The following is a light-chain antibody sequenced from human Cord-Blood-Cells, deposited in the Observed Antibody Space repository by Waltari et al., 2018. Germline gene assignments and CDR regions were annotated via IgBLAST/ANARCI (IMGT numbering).Light chain of an antibody. CDR2: GNS. J-gene: IGLJ1*01. CDR3: QSYDSSLSGYV. CDR1: GSNIGDATA. Sequence: QSVLKLPPSVSAAPAQTVPISCTEGGSNIGDATAIPRYQQLPGPAPKLLIYGNSNRPSGIPDRFSGSKSGTSASLAITGLQAEDEADYYCQSYDSSLSGYVFGTGTKVTVL. V-gene: IGLV1-40*01.